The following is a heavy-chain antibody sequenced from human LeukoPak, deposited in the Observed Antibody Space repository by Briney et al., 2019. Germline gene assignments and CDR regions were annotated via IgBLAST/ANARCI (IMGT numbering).Heavy chain of an antibody. D-gene: IGHD3-3*01. J-gene: IGHJ4*02. CDR2: IYTSGTF. V-gene: IGHV4-4*07. CDR1: GGSISSYY. CDR3: ARGVGQYYDFWSGYYNYFDY. Sequence: PSETLSLTCTVSGGSISSYYWSWIRQPAGKGLEWIGRIYTSGTFNYNPSLKSRVTISVDKSKNQFSLKLSSVTAADTAVYYCARGVGQYYDFWSGYYNYFDYWGQGTLVTVSS.